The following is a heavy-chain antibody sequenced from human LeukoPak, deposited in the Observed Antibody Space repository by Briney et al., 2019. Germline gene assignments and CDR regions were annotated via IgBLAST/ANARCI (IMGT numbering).Heavy chain of an antibody. Sequence: GSLRLSCAASGFTFSTYAMSWVRQAPGKGLEWVSGISGSGDRIYYADSVKGRFSISRDNSKNTLYLQMNSLRDGDTAVYYCAKDPYSTGLYQGYYFDYWGQGTLVTVSS. J-gene: IGHJ4*02. CDR3: AKDPYSTGLYQGYYFDY. V-gene: IGHV3-23*01. D-gene: IGHD6-19*01. CDR1: GFTFSTYA. CDR2: ISGSGDRI.